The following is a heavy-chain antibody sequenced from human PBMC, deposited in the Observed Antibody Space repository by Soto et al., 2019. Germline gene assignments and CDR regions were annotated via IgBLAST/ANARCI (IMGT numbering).Heavy chain of an antibody. CDR3: ARFWGPITAAVDDY. D-gene: IGHD6-13*01. CDR1: GFAFSNFG. Sequence: QVQLVESGGGVVQPGRSLTLSCAASGFAFSNFGMQWVRQAPGKGLEWVASISYDGNIKYSADSVKGRFTISRDNSKHTLYLQMNSLRSEDTDVYFCARFWGPITAAVDDYWGQGNMVTLSS. V-gene: IGHV3-30*03. J-gene: IGHJ4*02. CDR2: ISYDGNIK.